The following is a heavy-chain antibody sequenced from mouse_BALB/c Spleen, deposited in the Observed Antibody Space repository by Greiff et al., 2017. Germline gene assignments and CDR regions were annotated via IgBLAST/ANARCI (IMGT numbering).Heavy chain of an antibody. D-gene: IGHD2-4*01. J-gene: IGHJ4*01. CDR2: IYPGNVNT. CDR3: ARWGLRRGVGYAMDY. V-gene: IGHV1S56*01. CDR1: GYTFTSYY. Sequence: VKLQESGPELVKPGASVRISCKASGYTFTSYYIHWVKQRPGQGLEWIGWIYPGNVNTKYNEKFKGKATLTADKSSSTAYMQLSSLTSEDSAVYFCARWGLRRGVGYAMDYWGQGTSVTVSS.